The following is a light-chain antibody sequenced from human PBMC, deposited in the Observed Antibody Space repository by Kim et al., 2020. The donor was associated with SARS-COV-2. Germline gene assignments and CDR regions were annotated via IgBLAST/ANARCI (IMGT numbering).Light chain of an antibody. CDR3: QQYNNYSPCT. J-gene: IGKJ2*02. CDR1: QTISTW. CDR2: MAS. V-gene: IGKV1-5*03. Sequence: SVVDGVTTTCRARQTISTWLAWYQQKTGIAPRPLMYMASNRESGVPSRFSGSGSGTEFTITISSLQPDDFATYYCQQYNNYSPCTFGQGTKVDIK.